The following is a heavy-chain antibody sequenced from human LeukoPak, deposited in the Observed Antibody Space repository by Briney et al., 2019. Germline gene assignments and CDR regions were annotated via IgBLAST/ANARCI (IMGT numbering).Heavy chain of an antibody. D-gene: IGHD6-13*01. CDR2: IYYSGST. Sequence: GSLRLSCAASGFTFSSYWMSWVRQAPGKGLEWIGYIYYSGSTNYNPSLKSRVTISVDTSKNQFSLKLSSVTAADTAVYYCAREGIAAAGTLFDYWGQGTLVTVSS. CDR1: GFTFSSYW. CDR3: AREGIAAAGTLFDY. V-gene: IGHV4-59*01. J-gene: IGHJ4*02.